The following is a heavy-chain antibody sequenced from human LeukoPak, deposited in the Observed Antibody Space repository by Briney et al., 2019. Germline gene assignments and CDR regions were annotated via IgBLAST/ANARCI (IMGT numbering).Heavy chain of an antibody. Sequence: GGSLRLSCAASGFTFSSYAMSWVRQAPGKGLEWVSYISSSSSTIYYADSVKGRFTISRDNAKNSLYLQMNSLRAEDTAVYYCARDGYGDYDSFDYWGQGTLVTVSS. CDR2: ISSSSSTI. J-gene: IGHJ4*02. CDR1: GFTFSSYA. V-gene: IGHV3-48*01. CDR3: ARDGYGDYDSFDY. D-gene: IGHD4-17*01.